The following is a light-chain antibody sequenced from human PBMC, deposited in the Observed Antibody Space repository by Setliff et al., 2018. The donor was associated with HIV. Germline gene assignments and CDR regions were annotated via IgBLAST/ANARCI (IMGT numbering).Light chain of an antibody. CDR1: SSDVGGYNY. J-gene: IGLJ3*02. CDR2: DVS. CDR3: SSYTSSSTFWV. Sequence: QSALTQPDTVSGSPGQSITISCTGTSSDVGGYNYVSWYQQHPGKAPKLRIYDVSNRPSGVSNRFSGSKSGNTASLTISGLQAEDEADYYCSSYTSSSTFWVFGGGTQLTVL. V-gene: IGLV2-14*03.